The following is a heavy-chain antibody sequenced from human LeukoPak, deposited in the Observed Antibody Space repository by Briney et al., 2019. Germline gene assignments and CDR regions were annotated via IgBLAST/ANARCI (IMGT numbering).Heavy chain of an antibody. CDR2: IRQDGSEK. CDR3: ASHPRSHQNY. CDR1: GFTFSSYW. Sequence: GGSLRLSCAASGFTFSSYWMSWVRQAPGKGLEWVANIRQDGSEKYYVDSVRGRFTISRDNAKNSLYLQMNSLRAEDTAVYYCASHPRSHQNYWGQGTLVTVSS. V-gene: IGHV3-7*01. D-gene: IGHD6-6*01. J-gene: IGHJ4*02.